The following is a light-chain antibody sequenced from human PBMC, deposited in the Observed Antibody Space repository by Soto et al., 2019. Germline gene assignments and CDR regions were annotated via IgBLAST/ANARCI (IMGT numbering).Light chain of an antibody. CDR1: QSINSD. V-gene: IGKV3-15*01. CDR3: QKYKSWPWK. CDR2: GAS. J-gene: IGKJ1*01. Sequence: EIVMTQSSATLSVSPVERATLSCRASQSINSDLAWYQRKPGQAPRFLIYGASTRATGIPARFSGGGSGTEFTLTISSLQSEDSALYYCQKYKSWPWKFGQGNKGDIK.